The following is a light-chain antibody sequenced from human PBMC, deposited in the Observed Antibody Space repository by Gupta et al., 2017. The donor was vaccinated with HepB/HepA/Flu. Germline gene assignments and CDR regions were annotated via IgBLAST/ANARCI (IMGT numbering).Light chain of an antibody. CDR3: GAWDDSQNAWV. V-gene: IGLV1-44*01. CDR2: CNN. Sequence: QSMLTQPPSVSATPGQRVTLSCSGTRSNIGTNTVNWYHQVPVSAPNLLIYCNNQRPSGVPERFSGSKSGTSGSLAISGLQSEDEAEYYCGAWDDSQNAWVFGGGTKVTVL. J-gene: IGLJ3*02. CDR1: RSNIGTNT.